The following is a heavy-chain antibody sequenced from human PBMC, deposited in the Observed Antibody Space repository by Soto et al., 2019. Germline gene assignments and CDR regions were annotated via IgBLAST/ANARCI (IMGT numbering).Heavy chain of an antibody. CDR2: IYYSGST. D-gene: IGHD6-13*01. CDR3: ARQAFKGIAAAGWIDY. V-gene: IGHV4-61*08. Sequence: PSETLSLTCTVSGGSISSGGYYWTWIRQHPEKGLEWIGYIYYSGSTNYNPSLKSRVTISVDTSKSQFSLKLSSVTAADTAVYYCARQAFKGIAAAGWIDYWGQGTLVTVSS. CDR1: GGSISSGGYY. J-gene: IGHJ4*02.